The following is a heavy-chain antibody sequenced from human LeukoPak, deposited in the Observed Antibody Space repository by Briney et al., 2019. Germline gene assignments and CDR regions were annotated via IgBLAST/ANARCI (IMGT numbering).Heavy chain of an antibody. V-gene: IGHV3-11*01. Sequence: GGSLRLSCVVSGFRFSDYYMSWIRQTPGKSLELISYISGSSDAIYYTDSVKGRFTISRDNAKNSLYLQLDSLSAEDTAVYHCASLYDSTGFCFDYWGQGALVTVSS. CDR2: ISGSSDAI. J-gene: IGHJ4*02. CDR3: ASLYDSTGFCFDY. CDR1: GFRFSDYY. D-gene: IGHD3-22*01.